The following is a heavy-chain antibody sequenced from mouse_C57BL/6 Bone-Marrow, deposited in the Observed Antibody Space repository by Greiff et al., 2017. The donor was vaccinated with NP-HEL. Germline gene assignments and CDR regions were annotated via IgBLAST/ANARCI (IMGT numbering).Heavy chain of an antibody. J-gene: IGHJ3*01. CDR2: IYPGSGST. Sequence: QVQLQQPGAELVKPGASVKMSCKASGYTFTSYRITWVKQRPGPGLAWIGDIYPGSGSTNYNEQFKSKATLTVDTSSSTAYMQLSSLTSDDSAVYYCANGYDGFLWFAYWGQGTLVTVSA. CDR3: ANGYDGFLWFAY. D-gene: IGHD2-3*01. V-gene: IGHV1-55*01. CDR1: GYTFTSYR.